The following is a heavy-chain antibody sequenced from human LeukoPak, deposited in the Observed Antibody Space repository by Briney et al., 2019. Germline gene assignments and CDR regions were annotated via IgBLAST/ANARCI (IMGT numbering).Heavy chain of an antibody. CDR1: GVSISSGGYY. D-gene: IGHD3-22*01. V-gene: IGHV4-31*03. CDR2: IYYSGST. J-gene: IGHJ6*02. Sequence: KSSETLSLTCTVSGVSISSGGYYWSWIRQHPGKGLEWIGYIYYSGSTYYNPSLKSRVTISVDTSKNQFSLKLSSVTAADTAVYYCARIISSGYYIDYYYYYGMDVWGQGTTVTVSS. CDR3: ARIISSGYYIDYYYYYGMDV.